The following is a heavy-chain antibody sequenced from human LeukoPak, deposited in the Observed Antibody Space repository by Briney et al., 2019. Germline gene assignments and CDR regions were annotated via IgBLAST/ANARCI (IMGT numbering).Heavy chain of an antibody. Sequence: ASVKVSCKVSGYTLTELSMHWVRQAPGKGLEWMGGFDPEDGETIYAQKFQGRVTMTEDTSTDTAYMELSSLRSEDTAVYYCATSPPAQDKIYCSSTSCKGGQFDYWGQGTLVTVSP. J-gene: IGHJ4*02. CDR2: FDPEDGET. CDR1: GYTLTELS. CDR3: ATSPPAQDKIYCSSTSCKGGQFDY. D-gene: IGHD2-2*01. V-gene: IGHV1-24*01.